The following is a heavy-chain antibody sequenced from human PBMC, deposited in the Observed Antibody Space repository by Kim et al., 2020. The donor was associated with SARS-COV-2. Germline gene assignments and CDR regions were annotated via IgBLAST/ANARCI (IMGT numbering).Heavy chain of an antibody. J-gene: IGHJ6*02. V-gene: IGHV3-30*01. D-gene: IGHD4-17*01. CDR3: ARTRGPYGYYYYGIDV. Sequence: VKGRLTISRDNSKNTLYVEMNSLRVEDTAVYYCARTRGPYGYYYYGIDVWGQGTTVIVSS.